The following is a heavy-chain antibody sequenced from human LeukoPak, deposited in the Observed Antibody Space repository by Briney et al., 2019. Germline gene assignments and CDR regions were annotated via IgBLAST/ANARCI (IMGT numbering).Heavy chain of an antibody. CDR2: ISSSGGAI. CDR1: GFTFSDYY. Sequence: AGGSLRLSCAASGFTFSDYYMSWIRQAPGKGLEWVSYISSSGGAIYFADSVKGRFTIARDNAKKSLHLQMNSLRAEDTAVYYCARDGDSGSYYIDYWGQGTLVTVSS. V-gene: IGHV3-11*01. J-gene: IGHJ4*02. D-gene: IGHD3-10*01. CDR3: ARDGDSGSYYIDY.